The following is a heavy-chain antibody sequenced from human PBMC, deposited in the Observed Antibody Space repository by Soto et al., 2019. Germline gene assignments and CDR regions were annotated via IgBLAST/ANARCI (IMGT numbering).Heavy chain of an antibody. Sequence: QVQLVQSGAEVKKPGASVKVSCKASGYTFISHDINWVRQATGQGLEWMGWMNPNSGNTGYAQKFRGRVTMTRNTSISTAYMELSSLRSEDTAVYYCARWDYGDYARFDYWGQGTLVTVSS. V-gene: IGHV1-8*01. CDR2: MNPNSGNT. D-gene: IGHD4-17*01. J-gene: IGHJ4*02. CDR3: ARWDYGDYARFDY. CDR1: GYTFISHD.